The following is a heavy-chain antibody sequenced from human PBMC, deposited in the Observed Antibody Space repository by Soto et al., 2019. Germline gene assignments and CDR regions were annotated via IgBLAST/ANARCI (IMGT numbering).Heavy chain of an antibody. CDR1: CYTFTSSD. V-gene: IGHV1-18*01. D-gene: IGHD1-26*01. Sequence: AALQVSCEASCYTFTSSDMSWGRQAPGQGLEWMGWISAYNGNTNDAEKLQGRVTMSTVTSTSTAYMELRILRSDDTAVYYCARDNRELSFDSWGQGTRVTVFS. CDR3: ARDNRELSFDS. J-gene: IGHJ4*02. CDR2: ISAYNGNT.